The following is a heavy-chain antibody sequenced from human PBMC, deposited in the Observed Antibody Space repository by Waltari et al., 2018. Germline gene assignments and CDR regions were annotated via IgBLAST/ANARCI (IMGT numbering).Heavy chain of an antibody. Sequence: QVQLVESGGGVVQPGRSLRLSCAASGFTFSSYAMHWVRQAPGKGLEWVAVISYDGSKKFSAYSVKGRFTISRDNSKNTLYLQMNSLRAEDTAVYYCARDRKHPVVTGYFDYWGQGTLVTVS. V-gene: IGHV3-30-3*01. CDR3: ARDRKHPVVTGYFDY. CDR2: ISYDGSKK. CDR1: GFTFSSYA. D-gene: IGHD2-15*01. J-gene: IGHJ4*02.